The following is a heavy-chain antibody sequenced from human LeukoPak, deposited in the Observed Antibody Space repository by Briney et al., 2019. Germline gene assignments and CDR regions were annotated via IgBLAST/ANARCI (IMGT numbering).Heavy chain of an antibody. CDR2: IYPADSDT. D-gene: IGHD3-10*01. Sequence: GESLKISCKGSGYSFTSYWIGWVCQKPGKGLEWMGIIYPADSDTRYSPSFQGQVTISADKSTTTAYLQWSSLKASDTAIYYCAKRGGSRSFYSLDHWGQGTPVTVSS. CDR1: GYSFTSYW. V-gene: IGHV5-51*01. J-gene: IGHJ4*02. CDR3: AKRGGSRSFYSLDH.